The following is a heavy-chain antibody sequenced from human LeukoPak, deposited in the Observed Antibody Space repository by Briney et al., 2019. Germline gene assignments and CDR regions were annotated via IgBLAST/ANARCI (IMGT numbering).Heavy chain of an antibody. Sequence: ASVKVSCKASGYTFTGYYMHWVRQAPGQGLEWMGWINPNSGGTNYAQKFQGRVTMTRDTSISTAYMELSRLRSDDTAVYYCARGGYCSGGSCRLGFDYWGQGTLVTVSS. CDR3: ARGGYCSGGSCRLGFDY. CDR1: GYTFTGYY. CDR2: INPNSGGT. J-gene: IGHJ4*02. V-gene: IGHV1-2*02. D-gene: IGHD2-15*01.